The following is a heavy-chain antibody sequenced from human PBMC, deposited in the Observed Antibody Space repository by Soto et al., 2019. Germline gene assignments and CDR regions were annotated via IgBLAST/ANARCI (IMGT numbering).Heavy chain of an antibody. V-gene: IGHV3-7*01. CDR2: IKQDGSEK. J-gene: IGHJ6*02. CDR3: ARDWGSWQGDYYYGMDV. Sequence: GGSLRLSCAASGFTFSSYWMSWVRQAPGKGLEWVANIKQDGSEKYYVDSVKGRFTISRDNAKNSLYLQMNSLRAEDTAVYYCARDWGSWQGDYYYGMDVWGQGTTVTVSS. CDR1: GFTFSSYW. D-gene: IGHD7-27*01.